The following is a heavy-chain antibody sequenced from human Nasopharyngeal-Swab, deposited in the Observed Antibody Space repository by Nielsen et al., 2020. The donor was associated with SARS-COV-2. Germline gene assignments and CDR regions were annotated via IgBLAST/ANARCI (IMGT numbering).Heavy chain of an antibody. CDR2: IYQSGST. D-gene: IGHD2-15*01. V-gene: IGHV4-30-2*01. Sequence: WSRQPPGKGLEWIGYIYQSGSTDYNPSLKSRVTISIDRSKNQFSLKLISVTAADTAVYYCAREISGGSSHDAFDVWGQGTMVTVSS. J-gene: IGHJ3*01. CDR3: AREISGGSSHDAFDV.